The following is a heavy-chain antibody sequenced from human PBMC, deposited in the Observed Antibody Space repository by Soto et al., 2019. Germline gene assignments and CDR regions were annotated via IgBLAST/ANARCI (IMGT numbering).Heavy chain of an antibody. V-gene: IGHV3-23*01. J-gene: IGHJ4*02. CDR3: AKASGWFGEFDY. D-gene: IGHD3-10*01. Sequence: EVQLLESGGGLVQPGGSLRLSCAASGFTFSSYAMSWVRQAPGKGLEWVSAISGSGGSTYYADSVKGRFTISRDNSKNSLYVQMISLRAEDTAVYYCAKASGWFGEFDYWGQGTLVTVAS. CDR1: GFTFSSYA. CDR2: ISGSGGST.